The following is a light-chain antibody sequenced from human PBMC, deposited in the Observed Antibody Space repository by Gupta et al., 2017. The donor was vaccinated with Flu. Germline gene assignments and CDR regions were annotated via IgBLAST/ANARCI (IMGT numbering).Light chain of an antibody. CDR2: ANS. V-gene: IGLV1-40*01. CDR3: QSHDTGLSGSRI. J-gene: IGLJ2*01. CDR1: STNIGAGYD. Sequence: QSVLTQPPSVSGAPGQGVTISCTGGSTNIGAGYDVHWYQQLPGKAPKLLIYANSNRPSGVPDRFSASKSGTSASLAIAGLQDEDEAEYFCQSHDTGLSGSRIFGGGTKVTVL.